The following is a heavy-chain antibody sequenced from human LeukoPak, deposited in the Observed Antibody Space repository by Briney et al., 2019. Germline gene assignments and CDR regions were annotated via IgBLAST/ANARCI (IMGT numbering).Heavy chain of an antibody. CDR1: GYSFTSYW. CDR3: ARYITTAMVTNYFDY. Sequence: GESLKISCKGSGYSFTSYWIGWVRQMPGKGLEWMEIIYPGDSDTRYSPSFQGQVTISADKSISTAYLQWSSLKASDTAMYYCARYITTAMVTNYFDYWGQGTLVTVSS. V-gene: IGHV5-51*01. CDR2: IYPGDSDT. J-gene: IGHJ4*02. D-gene: IGHD5-18*01.